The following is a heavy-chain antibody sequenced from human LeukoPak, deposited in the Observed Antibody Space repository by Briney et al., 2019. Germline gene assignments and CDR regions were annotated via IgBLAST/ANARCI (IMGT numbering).Heavy chain of an antibody. J-gene: IGHJ5*02. D-gene: IGHD6-13*01. CDR1: GGSFSGYY. CDR2: INHSGST. Sequence: SKTLSLNCAVYGGSFSGYYWSWIRQPPGKGLERIGEINHSGSTNYNPSLKSRVTISVDTSKNQFSLKLSSVTAADAAVYYCARGRIAAAGTGYWFDPWGQGTLVTVSS. CDR3: ARGRIAAAGTGYWFDP. V-gene: IGHV4-34*01.